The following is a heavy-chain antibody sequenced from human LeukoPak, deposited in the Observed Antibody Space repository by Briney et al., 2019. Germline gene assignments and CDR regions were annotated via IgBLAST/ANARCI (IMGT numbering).Heavy chain of an antibody. D-gene: IGHD2-2*01. V-gene: IGHV1-2*02. CDR3: ARLPVGYCSSSSCPDY. J-gene: IGHJ4*02. Sequence: ASVTVSFQASGYTFTGYYMHWVRQAPGQGLEWMGWINPNSGGTNYAQKFQGRVTMTRDTSISTAYMELSRLRSDDTAVYYCARLPVGYCSSSSCPDYWGQGTLVTGSS. CDR2: INPNSGGT. CDR1: GYTFTGYY.